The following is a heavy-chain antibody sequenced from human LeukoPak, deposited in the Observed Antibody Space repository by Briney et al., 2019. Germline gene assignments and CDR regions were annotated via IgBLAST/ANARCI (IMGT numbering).Heavy chain of an antibody. CDR1: GGSISSSNW. V-gene: IGHV4-4*02. D-gene: IGHD5-24*01. CDR2: IYHSGST. CDR3: ARRAKMASRRYYFDY. J-gene: IGHJ4*02. Sequence: SGTLSLTCAVSGGSISSSNWWSWVRQPPGKGLEWIGEIYHSGSTNYNPSLKSRVTISVDKSKNQFSLKLSSVTAADTAVYYCARRAKMASRRYYFDYWGQGTLVTVSS.